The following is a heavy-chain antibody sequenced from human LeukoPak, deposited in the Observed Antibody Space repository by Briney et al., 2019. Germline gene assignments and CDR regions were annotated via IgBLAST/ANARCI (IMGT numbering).Heavy chain of an antibody. Sequence: PGASLSLSCAASGFTFSSYEMNWVRQAQGHGLEWVSYISTSGSKMYYADSVKGRFTISRDNSKTTLYLQMFSLRDEDTAAYYWAKAAGESCRGTSCLYYFDSWGLGTLVTVSS. CDR2: ISTSGSKM. CDR1: GFTFSSYE. J-gene: IGHJ4*02. CDR3: AKAAGESCRGTSCLYYFDS. D-gene: IGHD2-2*01. V-gene: IGHV3-48*03.